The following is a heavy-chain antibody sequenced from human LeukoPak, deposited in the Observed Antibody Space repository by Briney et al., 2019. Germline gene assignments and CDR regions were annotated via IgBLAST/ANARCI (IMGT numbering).Heavy chain of an antibody. V-gene: IGHV3-30-3*01. J-gene: IGHJ4*02. CDR1: GFTFSSYA. CDR2: ISYDGSNK. D-gene: IGHD6-19*01. Sequence: GGSLRLSCAASGFTFSSYAMHWVRQAPGKGLEWVAVISYDGSNKYYADSVKGRFTISRDNSKNTLYLQMNSLRAEDTAVYYCANKSPAVAGSLYWGQGTLVTVSA. CDR3: ANKSPAVAGSLY.